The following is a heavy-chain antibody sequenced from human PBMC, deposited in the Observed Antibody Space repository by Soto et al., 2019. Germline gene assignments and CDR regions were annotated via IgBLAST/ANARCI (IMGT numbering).Heavy chain of an antibody. CDR3: ARNPQNTAMVVFDY. CDR2: ISYDGSNK. CDR1: GFTFSSYA. Sequence: GGSLRLSCAASGFTFSSYAMHWVRQAPGKGLEWVAVISYDGSNKYYADSVKGRFTISRDNSKNTLYLQMNSLRAEDTAVYYCARNPQNTAMVVFDYWGQGTLVTVSS. D-gene: IGHD5-18*01. V-gene: IGHV3-30-3*01. J-gene: IGHJ4*02.